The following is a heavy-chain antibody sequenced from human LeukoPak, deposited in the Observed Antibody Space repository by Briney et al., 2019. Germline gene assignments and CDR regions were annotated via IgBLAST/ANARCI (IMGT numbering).Heavy chain of an antibody. CDR2: ISYDGSNK. CDR1: GFTFSSYG. CDR3: AKDKDFIAARPDYFDY. D-gene: IGHD6-6*01. Sequence: GGSLRLSCAASGFTFSSYGMHWVRQAPGKGLEWVAVISYDGSNKYYADSVKGRFTISRDNSKNTLYLQMNSLRAEDTAVYYCAKDKDFIAARPDYFDYWGQGTLVTVSS. J-gene: IGHJ4*02. V-gene: IGHV3-30*18.